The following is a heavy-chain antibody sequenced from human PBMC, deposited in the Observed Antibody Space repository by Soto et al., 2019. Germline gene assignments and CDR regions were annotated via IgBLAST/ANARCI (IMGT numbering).Heavy chain of an antibody. Sequence: ASETLSLTCTVSGGSISSGGYYWSWIRQHPGKGLEWIGYIYYSGSTYYNPSLKSRVTISVDTSKNQFSLKLSSVTAADTAVYYCARRYGSAIYYWGQGTLVTVSS. CDR1: GGSISSGGYY. V-gene: IGHV4-31*03. J-gene: IGHJ4*02. CDR3: ARRYGSAIYY. CDR2: IYYSGST. D-gene: IGHD1-26*01.